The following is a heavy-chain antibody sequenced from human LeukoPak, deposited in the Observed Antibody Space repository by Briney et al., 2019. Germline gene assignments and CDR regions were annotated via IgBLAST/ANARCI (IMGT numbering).Heavy chain of an antibody. Sequence: PSETLSLTCDVSGASISSYYWSWIRQPPGQRLEWIGYLYYTGSTKYNPSLRSRVTISVDTSKNQISLKLSSVTAADTAVYYCARHLIESGSAYYYAFDYWGRGTLVTVSA. CDR2: LYYTGST. J-gene: IGHJ4*02. D-gene: IGHD3-22*01. V-gene: IGHV4-59*08. CDR1: GASISSYY. CDR3: ARHLIESGSAYYYAFDY.